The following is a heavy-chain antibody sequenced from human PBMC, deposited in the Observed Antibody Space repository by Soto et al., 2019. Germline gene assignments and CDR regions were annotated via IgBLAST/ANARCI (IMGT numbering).Heavy chain of an antibody. J-gene: IGHJ3*02. CDR3: AKDLERISDAFDI. V-gene: IGHV3-30*18. CDR2: ISYDGSNK. CDR1: GFTFSSYG. Sequence: VQLVESGGGVVQPWRSLRLSCAASGFTFSSYGMHWVRQAPGKGLEWVAVISYDGSNKYYADSVKGRFTISRDNSKNTLYLQMNSLRAEDTAVYYCAKDLERISDAFDIWGQGTMVTVSS. D-gene: IGHD1-1*01.